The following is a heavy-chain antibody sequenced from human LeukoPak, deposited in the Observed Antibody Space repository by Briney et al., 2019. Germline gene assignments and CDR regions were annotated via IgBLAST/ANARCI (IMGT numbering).Heavy chain of an antibody. CDR3: PRVDTTLSYKLDY. J-gene: IGHJ4*02. V-gene: IGHV3-53*04. Sequence: PGGSLRLSCAASGFTVSTNCMIWVRQPPGKGLEWVSVIYNTGSTYNADSVKGRFTISRHNSRNTVYLQMNNLRAEDTAMYYCPRVDTTLSYKLDYWGQGTLVTVSS. D-gene: IGHD1-1*01. CDR1: GFTVSTNC. CDR2: IYNTGST.